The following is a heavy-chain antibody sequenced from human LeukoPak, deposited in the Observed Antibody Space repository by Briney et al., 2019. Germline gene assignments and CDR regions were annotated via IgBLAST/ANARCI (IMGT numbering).Heavy chain of an antibody. CDR1: GFTFSTYW. CDR2: IKQDGSEK. CDR3: ARDYFVDGSNAGIFFDY. V-gene: IGHV3-7*01. D-gene: IGHD5-24*01. J-gene: IGHJ4*02. Sequence: GGSLRLSCAGSGFTFSTYWMNWVRQAPGKGLEWVASIKQDGSEKYYVDSAKGRFTISRDNAKNSLSLQMNSLRAEDTAVYYCARDYFVDGSNAGIFFDYWGQGTLVTVSS.